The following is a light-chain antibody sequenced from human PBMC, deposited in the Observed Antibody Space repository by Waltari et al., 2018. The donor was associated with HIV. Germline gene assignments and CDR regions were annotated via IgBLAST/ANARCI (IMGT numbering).Light chain of an antibody. V-gene: IGKV3-20*01. Sequence: EFVLTQSPGTLSLSPGERATLSCRASQSVSSNYLAWYQQKPGQAPRLLMYGASSRATGIPDRFSGGGSGTDFTLTISRLEPEDFAVYFCQQYDTSPWTFGRGTKVEIK. CDR3: QQYDTSPWT. J-gene: IGKJ1*01. CDR2: GAS. CDR1: QSVSSNY.